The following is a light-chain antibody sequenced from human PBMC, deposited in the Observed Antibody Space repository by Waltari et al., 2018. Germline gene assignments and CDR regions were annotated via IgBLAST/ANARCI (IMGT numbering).Light chain of an antibody. CDR1: QTVSNNY. CDR2: TAS. CDR3: QQYGGSPGT. J-gene: IGKJ1*01. Sequence: ENVLTQSPGTLSLSPGARATLSCRASQTVSNNYLAWYQQKPGQAPRLLIFTASKRASGIPDRFSGSGSGTDFTLTISRLEPEDFAVYYCQQYGGSPGTFGQGTKVEV. V-gene: IGKV3-20*01.